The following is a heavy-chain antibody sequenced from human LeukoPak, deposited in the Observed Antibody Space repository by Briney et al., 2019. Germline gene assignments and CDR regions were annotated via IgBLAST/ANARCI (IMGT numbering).Heavy chain of an antibody. Sequence: KPSETLSLTCTVSGGSISSYYWSWIRQPPGKGLEWIGYIYYSGSTNYNPSLKSRVTISVDTSKIQFSLKLSSVTAADTAVYYCARRAARPYYFDNWGQGTLVTVSS. V-gene: IGHV4-59*08. CDR3: ARRAARPYYFDN. CDR2: IYYSGST. J-gene: IGHJ4*02. D-gene: IGHD6-6*01. CDR1: GGSISSYY.